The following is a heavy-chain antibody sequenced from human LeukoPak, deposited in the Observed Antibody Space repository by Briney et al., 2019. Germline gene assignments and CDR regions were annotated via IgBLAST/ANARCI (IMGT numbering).Heavy chain of an antibody. J-gene: IGHJ3*02. V-gene: IGHV1-2*02. CDR2: INPNSGGT. Sequence: ASVKVSCKASGYTFTSYYMHWVRQAPGQGLEWMGWINPNSGGTNYAQKFQGRVTMTRDTSISTAYMELSRLRSDDTAVYYCARDRVTYYYDSSGSFDIWGQGTMVTVSS. CDR1: GYTFTSYY. D-gene: IGHD3-22*01. CDR3: ARDRVTYYYDSSGSFDI.